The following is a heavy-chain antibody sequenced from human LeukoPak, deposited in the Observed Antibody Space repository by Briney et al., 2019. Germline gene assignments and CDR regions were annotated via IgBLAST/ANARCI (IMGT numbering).Heavy chain of an antibody. CDR1: GGSFIGYY. J-gene: IGHJ4*02. CDR3: ARARIVGARFDY. CDR2: INHSGST. V-gene: IGHV4-34*01. D-gene: IGHD1-26*01. Sequence: SETLSLTCAVYGGSFIGYYWSWIRQPPGKGLEWIGEINHSGSTNYNPSLKSRVTISVDTSKNQFSLKLSSVTAADTAVYYCARARIVGARFDYWGQGTLVTVSS.